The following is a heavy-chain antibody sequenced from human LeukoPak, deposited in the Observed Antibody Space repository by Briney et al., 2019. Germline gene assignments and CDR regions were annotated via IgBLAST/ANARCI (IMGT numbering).Heavy chain of an antibody. J-gene: IGHJ6*03. CDR2: ITGSGRDT. V-gene: IGHV3-23*01. CDR3: ARDKVATFYYYYYMDV. CDR1: GFTFSTYA. D-gene: IGHD5-12*01. Sequence: GGSLRLSCAASGFTFSTYAMNWVRQAPGKRLEWVSSITGSGRDTYYAGSVKGRITISRDNSKNTLYLQMNSLRAEDTAVYYCARDKVATFYYYYYMDVWGKGTTVTVSS.